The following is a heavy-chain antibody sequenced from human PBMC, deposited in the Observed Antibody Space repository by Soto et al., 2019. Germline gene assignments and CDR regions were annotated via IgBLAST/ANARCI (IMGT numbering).Heavy chain of an antibody. J-gene: IGHJ4*02. CDR2: IRSGDSTK. D-gene: IGHD2-15*01. Sequence: GGSLRLSCAASGFTFSSSSMNWVRQAPGKGLEWVAYIRSGDSTKFYADSVKGRFTISRDNAKNSLYLQMNSLRVEDTAVFYCVRVTGYDPPRFDYWGQGTLVTVSS. CDR3: VRVTGYDPPRFDY. CDR1: GFTFSSSS. V-gene: IGHV3-48*01.